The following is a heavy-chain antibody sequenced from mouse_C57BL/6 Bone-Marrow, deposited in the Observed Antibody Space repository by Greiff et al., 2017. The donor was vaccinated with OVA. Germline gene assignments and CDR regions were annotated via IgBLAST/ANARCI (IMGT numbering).Heavy chain of an antibody. CDR1: GYTFTDYY. V-gene: IGHV1-19*01. J-gene: IGHJ4*01. Sequence: EVQLQQSGPVLVKPGASVKMSCKASGYTFTDYYMNWVKQSHGKSLEWIGVINPYNGGTSYNQKFKGKATLTVDKSSSTAYMELNSLTSEDSAVYYCARWKVDGYYEYYAMDDWGQGTSVTVSS. D-gene: IGHD2-3*01. CDR3: ARWKVDGYYEYYAMDD. CDR2: INPYNGGT.